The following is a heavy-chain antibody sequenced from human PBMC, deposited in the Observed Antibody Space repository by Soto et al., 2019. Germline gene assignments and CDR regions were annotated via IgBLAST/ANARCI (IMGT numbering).Heavy chain of an antibody. D-gene: IGHD2-8*02. V-gene: IGHV3-33*01. J-gene: IGHJ4*02. CDR2: IWNDGSNE. CDR3: ARDDTGAGLAYSLDY. CDR1: GFMFKAYG. Sequence: QVHLVQCGGGVVQPGKSLRLSCEGSGFMFKAYGMHWVRQGPGKGLEWLANIWNDGSNEYYADSVKGRFTISRDNAKNTLYLQMNSLRADDTGIYYCARDDTGAGLAYSLDYWGQGIQVTVSS.